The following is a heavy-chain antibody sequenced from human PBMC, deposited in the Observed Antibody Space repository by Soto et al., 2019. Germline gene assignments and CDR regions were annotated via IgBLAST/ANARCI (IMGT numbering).Heavy chain of an antibody. D-gene: IGHD3-22*01. V-gene: IGHV3-11*01. Sequence: GGSLRLSCAASGFTFSDYYMSWIRQAPGKGLEWVSYISSSGSTIYYADSVKGRFTISRDNAKNSLYLQMNSLRAEDTAVYYCARSYYDSSGYYYYYYGMDVWDQGTTVTVSS. CDR2: ISSSGSTI. J-gene: IGHJ6*02. CDR3: ARSYYDSSGYYYYYYGMDV. CDR1: GFTFSDYY.